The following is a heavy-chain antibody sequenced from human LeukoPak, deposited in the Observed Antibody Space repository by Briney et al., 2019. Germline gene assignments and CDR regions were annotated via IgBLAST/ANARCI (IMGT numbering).Heavy chain of an antibody. D-gene: IGHD4-11*01. CDR3: VKAPRTTVVGFDI. CDR2: ISSTGGST. J-gene: IGHJ3*02. Sequence: AGSLRLSCSASGFTFSSYAMHWVRQAPGKGLEYVAAISSTGGSTYYADSVKGRFTISRDNSKNTPDLQMSSLRAEDTSVYYCVKAPRTTVVGFDIWGQGTMVTVSS. CDR1: GFTFSSYA. V-gene: IGHV3-64D*09.